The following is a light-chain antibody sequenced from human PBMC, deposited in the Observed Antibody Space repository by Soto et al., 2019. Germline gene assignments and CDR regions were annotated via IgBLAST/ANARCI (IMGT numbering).Light chain of an antibody. CDR1: QSVSSSY. CDR2: GAS. Sequence: EIVLTQSPGTLSLSPGERATLSCRASQSVSSSYLAWYQHKPGQPHSLLIYGASSRATGIPVRFSGSGSGTDFTLTISRLEPEDFAVYYCQQYSSSPHTFGQGTKLEIK. V-gene: IGKV3-20*01. CDR3: QQYSSSPHT. J-gene: IGKJ2*01.